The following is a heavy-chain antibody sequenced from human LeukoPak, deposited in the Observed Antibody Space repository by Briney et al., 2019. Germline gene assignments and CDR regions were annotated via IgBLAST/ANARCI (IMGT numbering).Heavy chain of an antibody. CDR3: ARVRGGYYDILTGYYFDY. J-gene: IGHJ4*02. D-gene: IGHD3-9*01. V-gene: IGHV4-34*01. CDR2: INHSGST. Sequence: SETLSLTCAVYGGSFSGYYWSWIRQAPGKGLEWIGEINHSGSTRYNPSLKSRVTISVDTSKNQFSLKLSSVTAADTAVYYCARVRGGYYDILTGYYFDYWGQGTMVTVSS. CDR1: GGSFSGYY.